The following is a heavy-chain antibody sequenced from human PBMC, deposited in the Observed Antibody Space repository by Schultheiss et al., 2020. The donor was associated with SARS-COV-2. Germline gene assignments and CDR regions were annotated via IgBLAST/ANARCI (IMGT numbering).Heavy chain of an antibody. Sequence: GGSLRLSCAASGFTFSSYAMSWVRQAPGKGLEWVGRIKSKTDGGTTDYAAPVKGRFTISRDDSKNTLYLQMNSLKTEDTAVYYCTTDRYPGSSWYPEYFQHWGQGTLVTVSS. J-gene: IGHJ1*01. CDR2: IKSKTDGGTT. V-gene: IGHV3-15*01. CDR3: TTDRYPGSSWYPEYFQH. D-gene: IGHD6-13*01. CDR1: GFTFSSYA.